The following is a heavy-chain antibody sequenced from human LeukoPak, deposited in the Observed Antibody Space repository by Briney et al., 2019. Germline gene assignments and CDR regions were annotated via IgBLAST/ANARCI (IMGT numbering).Heavy chain of an antibody. CDR1: GFTFSSYS. Sequence: GGSLRLSCAASGFTFSSYSMNWVRQAPGKGLEWVSSISSSSSYIYYADSVKGRFTISRDNAKNSLYLQMNSLRAEDTAVYYCASLFHCSSTSCSLFDPWGQGTLVTVSS. V-gene: IGHV3-21*01. CDR2: ISSSSSYI. D-gene: IGHD2-2*01. J-gene: IGHJ5*02. CDR3: ASLFHCSSTSCSLFDP.